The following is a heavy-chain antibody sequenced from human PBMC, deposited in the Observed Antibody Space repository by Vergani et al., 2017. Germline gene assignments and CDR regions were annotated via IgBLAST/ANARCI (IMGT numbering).Heavy chain of an antibody. CDR1: GFPPSTSGMC. D-gene: IGHD3-10*01. J-gene: IGHJ4*02. V-gene: IGHV2-70*01. CDR2: IDLDDDK. Sequence: QVTLRESVPALVKPTQPLTLTSPFFGFPPSTSGMCVSWIRHPPGKALEWLALIDLDDDKYYSTSLKTRLTISKDTSKNQVVLTMTXMDPVDTATYYCARMAISRGVDYWGQGTLVTVSS. CDR3: ARMAISRGVDY.